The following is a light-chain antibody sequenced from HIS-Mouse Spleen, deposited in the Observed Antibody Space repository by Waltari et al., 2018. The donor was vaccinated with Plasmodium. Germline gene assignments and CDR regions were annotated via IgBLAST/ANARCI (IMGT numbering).Light chain of an antibody. CDR2: LGS. CDR1: QSLLHSNGYNY. Sequence: IVMTQSPLSLPVTPGEPASISCRSSQSLLHSNGYNYLDWYLKKPGQSPQLLIYLGSNRASGVPDRFSGSGSGTDFTLKISRVEAEDVGVYYCMQALQTPRYTFGQGTKLEIK. J-gene: IGKJ2*01. CDR3: MQALQTPRYT. V-gene: IGKV2-28*01.